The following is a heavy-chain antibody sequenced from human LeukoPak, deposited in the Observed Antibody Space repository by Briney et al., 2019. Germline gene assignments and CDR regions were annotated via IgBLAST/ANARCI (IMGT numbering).Heavy chain of an antibody. CDR3: ARASVHQVVVTAAYFQH. D-gene: IGHD2-21*02. CDR1: GFTFDDYG. CDR2: INWNGGST. V-gene: IGHV3-20*04. J-gene: IGHJ1*01. Sequence: GGSLRLSCAASGFTFDDYGMSWVRQAPGKGLAWVSGINWNGGSTGYADSVKGRFTISRDNAKNSLYLQMNSLRAEDTALYYCARASVHQVVVTAAYFQHWGQGTLVTVSS.